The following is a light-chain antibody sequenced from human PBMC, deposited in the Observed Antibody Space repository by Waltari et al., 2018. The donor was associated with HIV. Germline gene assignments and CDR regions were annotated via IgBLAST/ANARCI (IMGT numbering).Light chain of an antibody. V-gene: IGLV1-47*01. Sequence: QSMLTQPPSASGTPGQRVTISCSGNNSNIGTNYVYWYQQLPGTTPKLLIYRNGRRPAGVPGRFSGAKSGTSASLAISGLRSEDEAAYYCAAWDDILSGLVFGGGTKLTVL. J-gene: IGLJ3*02. CDR2: RNG. CDR3: AAWDDILSGLV. CDR1: NSNIGTNY.